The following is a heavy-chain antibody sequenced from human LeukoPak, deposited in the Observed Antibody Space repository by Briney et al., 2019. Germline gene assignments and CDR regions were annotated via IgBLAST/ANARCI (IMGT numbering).Heavy chain of an antibody. CDR1: GGSPGNYA. Sequence: ASVKVSCKASGGSPGNYAINWVRQAPSQGLEWMGGIIPIFGTANYAQKFQGRVTITADKSTSTAYMELSSLRSEDTAVYYCARAYGSGSYLRYYYMDVWGKGTTVTVSS. CDR3: ARAYGSGSYLRYYYMDV. CDR2: IIPIFGTA. V-gene: IGHV1-69*06. D-gene: IGHD3-10*01. J-gene: IGHJ6*03.